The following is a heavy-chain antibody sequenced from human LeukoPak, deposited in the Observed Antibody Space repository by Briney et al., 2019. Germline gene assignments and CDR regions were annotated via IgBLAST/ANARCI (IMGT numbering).Heavy chain of an antibody. D-gene: IGHD6-6*01. J-gene: IGHJ6*02. Sequence: SETLSLTCTVSGGSISSSDYYWGWIRQPPGTGLEWIGTIYYSGSTYYNPSLKSRVTISLDTSRNQFSLKLSSVTAADTAVYYCARSDSSSSLVLGSYYGMDVWGQGTTVTVSS. CDR3: ARSDSSSSLVLGSYYGMDV. CDR2: IYYSGST. V-gene: IGHV4-39*01. CDR1: GGSISSSDYY.